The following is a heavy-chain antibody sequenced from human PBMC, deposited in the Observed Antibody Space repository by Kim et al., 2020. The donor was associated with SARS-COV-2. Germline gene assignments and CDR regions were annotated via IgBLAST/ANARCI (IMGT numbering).Heavy chain of an antibody. CDR3: TRAIYYYGSGPRFDY. CDR2: IRSKAYGGTT. V-gene: IGHV3-49*04. D-gene: IGHD3-10*01. J-gene: IGHJ4*02. Sequence: GGSLRLSCTASGFTFGDYAMSWVRQAPGKGLEWVGFIRSKAYGGTTEYAASVKGRFTISRDDSKSIAYLQMNSLKTEDTAVYYCTRAIYYYGSGPRFDYWGQGTLVTVSS. CDR1: GFTFGDYA.